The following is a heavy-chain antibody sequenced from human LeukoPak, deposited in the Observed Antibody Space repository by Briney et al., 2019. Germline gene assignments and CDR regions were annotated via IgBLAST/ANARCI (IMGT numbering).Heavy chain of an antibody. D-gene: IGHD3-10*01. Sequence: GGSLRLSCAASGFTFNNYNMNWVRQAPGKGLEWVSSISSSSSYIYYADSLKGRFTISRDNAKNSLYLQMNSLRAEDTAVYYCASTYYYGSGSYYNGDYWGQGTLVTVSS. J-gene: IGHJ4*02. CDR1: GFTFNNYN. CDR2: ISSSSSYI. CDR3: ASTYYYGSGSYYNGDY. V-gene: IGHV3-21*01.